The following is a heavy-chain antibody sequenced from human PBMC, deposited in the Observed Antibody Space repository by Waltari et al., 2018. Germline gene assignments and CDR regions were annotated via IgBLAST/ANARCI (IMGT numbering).Heavy chain of an antibody. J-gene: IGHJ3*01. CDR2: MSYSGAT. V-gene: IGHV4-39*01. CDR3: ATYLGASLGTAAFDG. Sequence: VWIRQAPGQGLEWIGTMSYSGATYSSPSLNSRVTISRDTSKNQLSLKLASMTAADTAVYYCATYLGASLGTAAFDGWGQGTMVTVSS. D-gene: IGHD1-1*01.